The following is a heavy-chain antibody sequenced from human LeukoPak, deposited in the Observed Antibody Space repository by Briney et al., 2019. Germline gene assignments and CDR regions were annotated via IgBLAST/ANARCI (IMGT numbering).Heavy chain of an antibody. CDR2: IKPDGSEK. J-gene: IGHJ3*02. CDR3: ARSGGNIYDWALDI. CDR1: GFTLSSYW. Sequence: GGTLRLSCAASGFTLSSYWMSWVRQAPGKGWEGVAKIKPDGSEKYYVDSLKGRLTISRDNGKNSVYLQMNSLRAEDTAVYYRARSGGNIYDWALDIWGQGTMVTVSS. D-gene: IGHD3-16*01. V-gene: IGHV3-7*01.